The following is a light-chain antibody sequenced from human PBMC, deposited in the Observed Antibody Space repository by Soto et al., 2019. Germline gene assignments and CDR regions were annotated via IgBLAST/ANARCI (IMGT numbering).Light chain of an antibody. CDR2: DAS. J-gene: IGKJ5*01. Sequence: PSALSPSLFDGAAITLRASHNIRHSLNWYQQKPGKALKLLIYDASNLHPGVPSRFRGSGSGTEFSFNIPSLQPEKVATYYRQQYDDLPITFGQGTRLEIK. CDR3: QQYDDLPIT. CDR1: HNIRHS. V-gene: IGKV1-33*01.